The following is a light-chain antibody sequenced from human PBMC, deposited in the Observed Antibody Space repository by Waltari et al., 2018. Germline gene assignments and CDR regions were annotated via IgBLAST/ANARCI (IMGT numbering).Light chain of an antibody. CDR2: STS. V-gene: IGKV1-39*01. CDR3: QQYYTTLGT. CDR1: RSVADF. Sequence: IQMTQSPSSLSASVGDRVTITCRASRSVADFLIWYQQKPGKALKLLIYSTSTLQSGVPSHFSGSGYGTDFTLTINSLQPEDFATYYCQQYYTTLGTFGGGTNVEI. J-gene: IGKJ4*01.